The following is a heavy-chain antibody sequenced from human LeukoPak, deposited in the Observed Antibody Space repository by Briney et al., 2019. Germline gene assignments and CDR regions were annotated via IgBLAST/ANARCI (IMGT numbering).Heavy chain of an antibody. CDR2: ITSNGGST. V-gene: IGHV3-64*01. J-gene: IGHJ4*02. D-gene: IGHD3-10*01. CDR3: ARGAGGQVPALYFGY. Sequence: GGCLRLSCAASGFTFSSYAMHWVRQAPGKGLEYVSAITSNGGSTYYANSVKGRFTISRDNSKNTLNLQMGSLRAEDMAVYYCARGAGGQVPALYFGYWGQGTLVTVSS. CDR1: GFTFSSYA.